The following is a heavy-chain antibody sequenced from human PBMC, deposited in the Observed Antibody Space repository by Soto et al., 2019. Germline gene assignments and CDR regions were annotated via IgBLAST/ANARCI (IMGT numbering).Heavy chain of an antibody. CDR3: ARVYTYGLIFFDC. CDR2: ISHSGST. J-gene: IGHJ4*02. CDR1: GGSISSAAYY. V-gene: IGHV4-31*03. Sequence: QVQLQESGPGLVKPSQTLSLTCTVSGGSISSAAYYWSWIRQHPGKGLEWNGYISHSGSTYYNPFVKSRVIIAVDTSKIHFSLSLTSVTAAYTAVYYCARVYTYGLIFFDCWGQGALVTVPS. D-gene: IGHD2-2*02.